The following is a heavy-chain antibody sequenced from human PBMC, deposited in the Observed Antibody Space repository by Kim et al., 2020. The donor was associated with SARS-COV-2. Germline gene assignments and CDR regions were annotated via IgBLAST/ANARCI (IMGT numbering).Heavy chain of an antibody. CDR1: GFTFSSYA. J-gene: IGHJ4*02. Sequence: GGSLRLSCAASGFTFSSYAMSWVRQAPGKGLEWVSVIYSGGSSTYYADSVKGRFTISRDNSKNTLYLQMNSLRAEDTAVYYCAKGVTYYYDSSGLNYFDYWGQGTLVTVSS. CDR2: IYSGGSST. D-gene: IGHD3-22*01. V-gene: IGHV3-23*03. CDR3: AKGVTYYYDSSGLNYFDY.